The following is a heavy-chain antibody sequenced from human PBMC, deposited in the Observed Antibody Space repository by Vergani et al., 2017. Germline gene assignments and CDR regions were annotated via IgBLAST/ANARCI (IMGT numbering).Heavy chain of an antibody. J-gene: IGHJ4*02. CDR1: GDSVISTDYH. Sequence: QVQLQESGPGLVKPSETLSLTCTVSGDSVISTDYHWGWIRQPPGKGLDWIGSMDYSGSTSYNPSLESRISISFATPKTQFSLRLTSVTAADTAVYYCASKRGACRAAYCHSYDFWGPGTLVGVSS. D-gene: IGHD2-15*01. CDR2: MDYSGST. V-gene: IGHV4-39*01. CDR3: ASKRGACRAAYCHSYDF.